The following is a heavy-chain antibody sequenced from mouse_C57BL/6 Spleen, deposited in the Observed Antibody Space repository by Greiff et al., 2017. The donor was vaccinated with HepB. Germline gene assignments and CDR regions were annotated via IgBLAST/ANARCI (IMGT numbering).Heavy chain of an antibody. CDR1: GYTFTSYW. CDR3: ASNSSRGFAY. CDR2: IYPSDSET. V-gene: IGHV1-61*01. Sequence: QVQLQQPGAELVRPGSSVKLSCKASGYTFTSYWLDWVKQRPGQGLEWIGNIYPSDSETHYNQKFKDKATLTVDKSSSTAYMQLSSLTSEDSAVYYCASNSSRGFAYWGQGTLVTVCA. D-gene: IGHD1-1*01. J-gene: IGHJ3*01.